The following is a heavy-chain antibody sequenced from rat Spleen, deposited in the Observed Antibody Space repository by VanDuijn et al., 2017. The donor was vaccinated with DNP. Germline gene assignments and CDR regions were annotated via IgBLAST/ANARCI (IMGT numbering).Heavy chain of an antibody. Sequence: EVQLVESGGGLVQPGRSLKLSCAASGFTFSDYYMAWVRQAPAKGLEWVAYIGSAAYAPYYGDSVKGRFTISRDNAKSSLYLQMDSLRSEDTATYYCTNQGFAYWGQGTLVTVSS. CDR3: TNQGFAY. CDR2: IGSAAYAP. V-gene: IGHV5-20*01. J-gene: IGHJ3*01. CDR1: GFTFSDYY.